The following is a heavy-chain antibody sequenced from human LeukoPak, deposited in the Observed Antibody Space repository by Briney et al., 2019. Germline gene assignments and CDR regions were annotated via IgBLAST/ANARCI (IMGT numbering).Heavy chain of an antibody. CDR3: AKDNRRHYTSGPNPDSLH. J-gene: IGHJ4*02. V-gene: IGHV3-9*01. D-gene: IGHD6-19*01. CDR2: ISWNSGSI. CDR1: GFTFDDYA. Sequence: GGSLRLSCAASGFTFDDYAMHWVRQAPGKGLEWVSGISWNSGSIDYADSVKGRFTISRDNAKNSLYLQMNSLRAEDTALYYCAKDNRRHYTSGPNPDSLHWGQGALVTVSS.